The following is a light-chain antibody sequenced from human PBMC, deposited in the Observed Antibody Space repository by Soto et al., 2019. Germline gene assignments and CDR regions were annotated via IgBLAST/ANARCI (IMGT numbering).Light chain of an antibody. CDR2: GAS. J-gene: IGKJ4*01. CDR3: QQYKYCPLT. CDR1: QSVITT. V-gene: IGKV3-15*01. Sequence: EIVMTQSPATLSVSPGERATLSCRASQSVITTLAWYQQKPGQAPRLLVYGASTRATGIPARFSGSRSGTEFILTISSLQSEDFAVYYCQQYKYCPLTFGGGTKVEIK.